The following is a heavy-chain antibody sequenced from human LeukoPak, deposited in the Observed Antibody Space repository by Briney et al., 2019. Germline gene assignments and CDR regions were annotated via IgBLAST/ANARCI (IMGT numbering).Heavy chain of an antibody. Sequence: PGGSLRLSCAASGFTVSSNYMSWVRQAPGKGLEWVSVIYSGGSTYYADSVKGRFTISRDNCKNTLYLQMNSLRAEDTAVYYCARELSGSYSDYWGQGTLVTVSS. CDR3: ARELSGSYSDY. J-gene: IGHJ4*02. CDR1: GFTVSSNY. CDR2: IYSGGST. D-gene: IGHD1-26*01. V-gene: IGHV3-53*01.